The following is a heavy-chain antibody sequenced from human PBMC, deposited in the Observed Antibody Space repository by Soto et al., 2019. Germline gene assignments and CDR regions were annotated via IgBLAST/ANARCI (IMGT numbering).Heavy chain of an antibody. V-gene: IGHV4-34*01. D-gene: IGHD2-2*01. J-gene: IGHJ6*02. Sequence: SETLSLTCAVYGGSFSGYYWSWIRQPPGKGLEWIGEINHSGSTNYNPSLKSRVTISVDTSKNQFSLKLSSVTAADTAVYYCARGVDIVVVPAAMGGMDVWGQGTTVTVSS. CDR3: ARGVDIVVVPAAMGGMDV. CDR1: GGSFSGYY. CDR2: INHSGST.